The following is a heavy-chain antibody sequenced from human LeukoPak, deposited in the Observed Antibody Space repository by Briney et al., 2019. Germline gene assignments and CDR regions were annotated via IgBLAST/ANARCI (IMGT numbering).Heavy chain of an antibody. D-gene: IGHD2-2*01. CDR2: ISAYKGNT. CDR1: GYTFTCYG. CDR3: AREVVAENWFDP. Sequence: ASVKVSCKASGYTFTCYGISWVRQAPGQGLEWMGWISAYKGNTNYAQKLQGRVTMTTDTSTSTAYMELRSLRSDDTAVYYCAREVVAENWFDPWGQGTLVTVSS. V-gene: IGHV1-18*01. J-gene: IGHJ5*02.